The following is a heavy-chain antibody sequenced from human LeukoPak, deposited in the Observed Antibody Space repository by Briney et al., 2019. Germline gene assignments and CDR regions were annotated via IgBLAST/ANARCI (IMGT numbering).Heavy chain of an antibody. J-gene: IGHJ4*02. D-gene: IGHD2-15*01. Sequence: SETLSLTCAVSGGSINCGRYYWGWIRQPPGKGLEWIGSIFYSGSTYYNPSLKSRVTISVDTSKNQFSLKLSSVTAADTAVYYCARRKAYCSGSLCYADYWGQGSLVTVSS. CDR3: ARRKAYCSGSLCYADY. CDR2: IFYSGST. CDR1: GGSINCGRYY. V-gene: IGHV4-39*01.